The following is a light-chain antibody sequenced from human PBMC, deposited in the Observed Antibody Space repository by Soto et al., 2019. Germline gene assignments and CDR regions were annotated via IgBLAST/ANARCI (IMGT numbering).Light chain of an antibody. J-gene: IGKJ2*01. CDR1: QSVSNNY. Sequence: EIVLTQSPDTLSLSPGERATLSCRASQSVSNNYLAWYQQKPGQAPRLLIYGASSRPGGIPDKFSGSGSGTDFTLTINRLEPEDFAVYYWQEYGRSPYTCAQGTKLEI. CDR3: QEYGRSPYT. V-gene: IGKV3-20*01. CDR2: GAS.